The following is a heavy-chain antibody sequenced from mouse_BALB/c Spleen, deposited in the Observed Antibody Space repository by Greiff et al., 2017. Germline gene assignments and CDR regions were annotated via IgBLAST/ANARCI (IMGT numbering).Heavy chain of an antibody. J-gene: IGHJ4*01. CDR1: GISITTGNYR. D-gene: IGHD1-1*01. V-gene: IGHV3-5*02. CDR2: IYYSGTI. Sequence: DVKLQESGPGLVKPSQTVSLTCTVTGISITTGNYRWSWIRQFPGNKLEWIGYIYYSGTITYNPSLTSRTTITRDTSKNQFFLEMNSLTAEDTATYYCARFTTVEAMDYWGQGTSVTVSS. CDR3: ARFTTVEAMDY.